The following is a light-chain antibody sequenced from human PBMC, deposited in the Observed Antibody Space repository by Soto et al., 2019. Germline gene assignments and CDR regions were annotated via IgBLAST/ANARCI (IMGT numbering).Light chain of an antibody. CDR1: QSVSAN. CDR3: QQYDNWPRT. V-gene: IGKV3-15*01. Sequence: EIVMTQSPATLSVSPGERATLPCRASQSVSANLAWYQQKPGQAPRLLIYGASTRATGIPARFSGSGSGTEFTLTISSLQSEDVAVYYCQQYDNWPRTFGQGTKVDIK. CDR2: GAS. J-gene: IGKJ1*01.